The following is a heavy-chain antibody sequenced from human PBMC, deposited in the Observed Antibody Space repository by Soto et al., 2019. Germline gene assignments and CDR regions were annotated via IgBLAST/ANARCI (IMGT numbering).Heavy chain of an antibody. CDR3: AKDSRRVIQLWFRCPFDY. CDR2: ISSSRSTK. V-gene: IGHV3-48*01. CDR1: GFTFSSYS. D-gene: IGHD5-18*01. Sequence: GGSLRLSCAASGFTFSSYSMNWVRQAPGKGLEWVSYISSSRSTKYYADSVKGRFTISRDNSKNTLYLQMNSLRAEDTAVYYCAKDSRRVIQLWFRCPFDYWGQGTLVTVSS. J-gene: IGHJ4*02.